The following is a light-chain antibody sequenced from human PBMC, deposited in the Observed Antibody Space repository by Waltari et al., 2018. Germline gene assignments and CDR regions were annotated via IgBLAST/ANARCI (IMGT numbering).Light chain of an antibody. CDR2: GKD. Sequence: SSELTQDPAVSVALGQTVRITCQGDSLRTSSASWYPLKPGQAPVLVIYGKDKRPSGIPDRISGYSSGATSSLTITGAQAEDEADYYCSSRNGRANQVVFAGGTKVTVL. V-gene: IGLV3-19*01. J-gene: IGLJ3*02. CDR1: SLRTSS. CDR3: SSRNGRANQVV.